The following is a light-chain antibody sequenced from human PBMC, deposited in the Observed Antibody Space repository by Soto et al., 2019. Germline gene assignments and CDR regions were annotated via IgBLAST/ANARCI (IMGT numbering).Light chain of an antibody. V-gene: IGLV2-11*01. J-gene: IGLJ1*01. CDR1: SSYFVGFNS. CDR3: CSYEGSYSYA. Sequence: QSVLTQPSSVSVSPGQSVTISCTGTSSYFVGFNSVSWYGQHPGNSPPLLIYDVNKRPSGVPDRFSGSKSGSTASLSISGLKAEDEADYDCCSYEGSYSYAFATGTKVTVL. CDR2: DVN.